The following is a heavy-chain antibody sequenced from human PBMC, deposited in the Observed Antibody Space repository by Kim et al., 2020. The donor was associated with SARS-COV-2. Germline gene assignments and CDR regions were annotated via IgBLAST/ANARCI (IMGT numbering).Heavy chain of an antibody. CDR3: ARDLGNLIFDSSGYPGGY. CDR2: INPSGGST. Sequence: ASVKVSCKASGYTFTSYYMHWVRQAPGQGLEWMGIINPSGGSTSYAQKFQGRVTMTRDTSTSTVYMELSSLRSEDTAVYYCARDLGNLIFDSSGYPGGYWGQGTLVTVSS. CDR1: GYTFTSYY. V-gene: IGHV1-46*01. J-gene: IGHJ4*02. D-gene: IGHD3-22*01.